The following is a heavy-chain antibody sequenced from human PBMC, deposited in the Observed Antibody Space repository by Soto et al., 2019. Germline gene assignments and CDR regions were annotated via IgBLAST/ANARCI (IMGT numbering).Heavy chain of an antibody. Sequence: SETLSLTCAVSGGSISSGGYSWSWIRQPPGKGLEWIGYIYHGGSTYYNPSLKSRVTISVDRSKNQFSLKLSSVTAADTAVYYCARGYYGSGGYYGWFDPWGQGTLVTVSS. CDR2: IYHGGST. D-gene: IGHD3-10*01. V-gene: IGHV4-30-2*01. J-gene: IGHJ5*02. CDR1: GGSISSGGYS. CDR3: ARGYYGSGGYYGWFDP.